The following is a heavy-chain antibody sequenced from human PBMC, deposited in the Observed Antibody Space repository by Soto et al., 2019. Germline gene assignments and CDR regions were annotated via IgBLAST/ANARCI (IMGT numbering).Heavy chain of an antibody. D-gene: IGHD3-9*01. Sequence: QVQLQESGPGLVKPSQTLSLTCTVSGGSISSGDDYWSWIRQPPGNGLEWIGYIYYSGSTYYNPSLKSRVTISVDTSKNHFSLKLSSVTAADTAVYSCARARRYFDWLPPYFDYWGQGTLVTVSS. CDR3: ARARRYFDWLPPYFDY. J-gene: IGHJ4*02. CDR1: GGSISSGDDY. CDR2: IYYSGST. V-gene: IGHV4-30-4*01.